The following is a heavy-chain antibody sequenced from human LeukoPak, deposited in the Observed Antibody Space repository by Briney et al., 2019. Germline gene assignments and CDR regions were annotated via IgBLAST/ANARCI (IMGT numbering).Heavy chain of an antibody. Sequence: SETLSLTCTVSGGSISSGNLYWSWIRQRPGKGLEWIGYIYYSGSTYYNTSLKSRVTISVDTSKNQLSLKVSSVTAADTAVYYCAGDGYSGLYNWFDPWGQGTLVTVSS. CDR3: AGDGYSGLYNWFDP. CDR2: IYYSGST. V-gene: IGHV4-31*03. J-gene: IGHJ5*02. D-gene: IGHD1-26*01. CDR1: GGSISSGNLY.